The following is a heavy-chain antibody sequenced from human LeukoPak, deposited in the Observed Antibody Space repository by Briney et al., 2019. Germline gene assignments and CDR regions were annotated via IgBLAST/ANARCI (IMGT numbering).Heavy chain of an antibody. D-gene: IGHD5-12*01. Sequence: KPSETLSLTCTVSGGSISSGGHYWSWIRQHPGKGLEWIGYIYYSGSTYYNPSLKSRVIISVDTSKNQFSLKLSSVTAADTAVYYCARVSSGYEYFDYWGQGTLVTVSS. CDR3: ARVSSGYEYFDY. CDR1: GGSISSGGHY. V-gene: IGHV4-31*03. CDR2: IYYSGST. J-gene: IGHJ4*02.